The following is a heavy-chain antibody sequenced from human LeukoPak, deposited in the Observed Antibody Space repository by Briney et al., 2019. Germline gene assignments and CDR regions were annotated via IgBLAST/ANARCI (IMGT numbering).Heavy chain of an antibody. Sequence: SETLSLTCTVSGGSISSGGYYCSWIRQPPGKGLEWIGYIYHSGSTYYNPSLKSRVTISVDTSKNQFSLKLSSVTAADTAVYYCARDSSSWYYGVDVWGQGTTVTVSS. V-gene: IGHV4-30-2*01. D-gene: IGHD6-13*01. CDR3: ARDSSSWYYGVDV. J-gene: IGHJ6*02. CDR1: GGSISSGGYY. CDR2: IYHSGST.